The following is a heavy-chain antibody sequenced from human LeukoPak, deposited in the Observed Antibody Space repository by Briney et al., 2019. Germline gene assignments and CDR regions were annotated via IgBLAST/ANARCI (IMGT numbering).Heavy chain of an antibody. J-gene: IGHJ4*02. Sequence: SETLSLTCTVSGASICSHYWSWIRQPPGRGLEWIGYMYDSGSTNYNPSLESRITISVDTSKNQFSLKLSSVTAADTAVYYCARGYWNQGLFDSWGQGTLVTVSS. D-gene: IGHD1-1*01. CDR2: MYDSGST. V-gene: IGHV4-4*09. CDR1: GASICSHY. CDR3: ARGYWNQGLFDS.